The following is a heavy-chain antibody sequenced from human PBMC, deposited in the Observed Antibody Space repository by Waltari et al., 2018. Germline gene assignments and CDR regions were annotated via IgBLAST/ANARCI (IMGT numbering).Heavy chain of an antibody. D-gene: IGHD5-12*01. CDR3: AKNIVATLEGGLYY. CDR1: GFTFSSYA. Sequence: QVQLVESGGGVVQPGRSLRLSCAASGFTFSSYAMHWVRQAPGKGREWVAVISYDGSNKYYADSVKGRFTISRDNSKNTLYLQMSSLRAEDTAMYYCAKNIVATLEGGLYYWGQGTLVTVSS. CDR2: ISYDGSNK. V-gene: IGHV3-30-3*02. J-gene: IGHJ4*02.